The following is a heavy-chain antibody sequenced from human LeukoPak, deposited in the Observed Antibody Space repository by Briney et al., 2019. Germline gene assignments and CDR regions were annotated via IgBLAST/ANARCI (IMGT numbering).Heavy chain of an antibody. CDR3: ARDQDSIGYGENLY. CDR2: INPSGGGT. V-gene: IGHV1-46*01. J-gene: IGHJ4*02. Sequence: GASVKVSCKASGYSFTNYYIHWVRQAPRQGLEWMGRINPSGGGTSYAQKFQGRVTMTRDMSTSTVYMELSSLRSEDTAVYYCARDQDSIGYGENLYWGQGILVTVSS. D-gene: IGHD5-18*01. CDR1: GYSFTNYY.